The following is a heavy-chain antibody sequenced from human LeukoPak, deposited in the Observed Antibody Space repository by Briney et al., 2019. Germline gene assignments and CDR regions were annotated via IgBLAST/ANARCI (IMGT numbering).Heavy chain of an antibody. CDR2: IYYSGST. Sequence: SETLSLTCTVSGGSISSSSYYWGWIRQPPGKGLEWIGSIYYSGSTYYNPSLKSRVTISVDTPKNQFSLKLSSVTAADTAVYYCARYPRNSSGFDYWGQGTLVTVSS. CDR3: ARYPRNSSGFDY. J-gene: IGHJ4*02. CDR1: GGSISSSSYY. V-gene: IGHV4-39*01. D-gene: IGHD6-19*01.